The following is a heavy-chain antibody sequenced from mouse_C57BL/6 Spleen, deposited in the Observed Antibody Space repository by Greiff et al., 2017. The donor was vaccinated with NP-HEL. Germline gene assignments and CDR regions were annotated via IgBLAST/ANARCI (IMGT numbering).Heavy chain of an antibody. J-gene: IGHJ1*03. CDR3: TKGGLPRGYFDV. CDR2: IDPATGGT. D-gene: IGHD5-5*01. CDR1: GYTFTDYE. Sequence: QVQLQQSGAELVRPGASVTLSCKASGYTFTDYEMHWVKQTPVHGLEWIGAIDPATGGTAYNQKFKGQAILTADKSSSTAYMELRSLTSEDSAVYYCTKGGLPRGYFDVWGTGTTVTVSS. V-gene: IGHV1-15*01.